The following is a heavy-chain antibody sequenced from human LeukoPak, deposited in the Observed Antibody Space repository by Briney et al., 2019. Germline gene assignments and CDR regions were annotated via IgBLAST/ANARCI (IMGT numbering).Heavy chain of an antibody. D-gene: IGHD3-22*01. J-gene: IGHJ4*02. V-gene: IGHV1-2*02. Sequence: GASVKVSCKASGYTFTGYYMHWVRQAPGQGLEWMGWINPNSGGTNYAQKFQGRVTMTRDTSISTAYMELRSLRSDDTAVYYCARNYYDSSGYYPLDYWGQGTLVTVSS. CDR3: ARNYYDSSGYYPLDY. CDR2: INPNSGGT. CDR1: GYTFTGYY.